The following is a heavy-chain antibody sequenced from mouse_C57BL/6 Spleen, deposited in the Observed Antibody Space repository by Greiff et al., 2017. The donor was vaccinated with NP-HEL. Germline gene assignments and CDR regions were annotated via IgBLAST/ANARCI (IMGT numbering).Heavy chain of an antibody. V-gene: IGHV1-5*01. J-gene: IGHJ1*03. CDR2: IYPGNSDT. CDR1: GYTFTSYW. CDR3: TRCDYGRYWYFDV. D-gene: IGHD2-4*01. Sequence: EVQLQQSGTVLARPGASVKMSCKTSGYTFTSYWMHWVKQRPGQGLEWIGAIYPGNSDTSYNQKFKGKAKLTAVTSASTAYMELSSLTNEDSAVYYCTRCDYGRYWYFDVWGTGTTVTVSS.